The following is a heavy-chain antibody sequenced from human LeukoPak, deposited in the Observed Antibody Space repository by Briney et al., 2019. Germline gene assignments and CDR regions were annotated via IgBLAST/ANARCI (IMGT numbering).Heavy chain of an antibody. D-gene: IGHD2-15*01. CDR3: ARDYFTRYCSGGSCFFDAFDI. V-gene: IGHV4-4*07. CDR2: IYTSGST. Sequence: SETLSLTCTVSGGSISSYYWSWIRQPAGKGMEWIGRIYTSGSTNYNPFLKSRVTMSVDTSKNQFSLKLSSVTAADTAVYYCARDYFTRYCSGGSCFFDAFDIWGQGTMVTVSS. J-gene: IGHJ3*02. CDR1: GGSISSYY.